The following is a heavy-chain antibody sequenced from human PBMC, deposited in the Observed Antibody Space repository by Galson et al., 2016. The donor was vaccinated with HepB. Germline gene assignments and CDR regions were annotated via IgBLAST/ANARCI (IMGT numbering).Heavy chain of an antibody. CDR1: GFTFSRYG. Sequence: SGFTFSRYGMHWVRQAPGKGLEWVAVIWYDGSKKYYADSVKGRFTISRDDSKNTLFLQMNSLRAEDTAVYYCASAADDAFDVWGQGTMVTVSS. V-gene: IGHV3-33*01. CDR2: IWYDGSKK. CDR3: ASAADDAFDV. J-gene: IGHJ3*01.